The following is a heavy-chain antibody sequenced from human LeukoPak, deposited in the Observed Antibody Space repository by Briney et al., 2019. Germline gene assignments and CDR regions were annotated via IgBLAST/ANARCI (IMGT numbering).Heavy chain of an antibody. V-gene: IGHV4-59*01. J-gene: IGHJ5*02. D-gene: IGHD6-13*01. Sequence: SETLSLTCTVSGGSISSYYWSWIRQPPGKGLEWIGYIYYSGSTNYNPSLKSRVTISVDTSKNQFSLKLSSVTAADTAVYYCARVGSSSWDNWFDPWGQGTLVTVPS. CDR3: ARVGSSSWDNWFDP. CDR2: IYYSGST. CDR1: GGSISSYY.